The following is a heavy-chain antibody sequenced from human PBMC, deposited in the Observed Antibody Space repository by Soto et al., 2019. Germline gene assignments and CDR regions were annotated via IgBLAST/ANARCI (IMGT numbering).Heavy chain of an antibody. Sequence: QVQLQESGPGLVEPSQTLSLTCSVSGDSISSGGYYWSWIRQHPGKGLEWIGYMSSSGSTYYNPSLKSRLTISIAASKNQFSLKLSSVTAADTAVYYCAREYSYGHDYWGQGTRVTVSS. CDR3: AREYSYGHDY. J-gene: IGHJ4*02. D-gene: IGHD5-18*01. V-gene: IGHV4-31*02. CDR2: MSSSGST. CDR1: GDSISSGGYY.